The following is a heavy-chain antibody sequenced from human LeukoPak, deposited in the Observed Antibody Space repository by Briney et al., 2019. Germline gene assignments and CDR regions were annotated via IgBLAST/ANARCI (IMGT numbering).Heavy chain of an antibody. D-gene: IGHD3-16*01. CDR2: IKQDGSER. V-gene: IGHV3-7*01. J-gene: IGHJ5*02. CDR1: GFTFSEYW. Sequence: GGSLRLSCAASGFTFSEYWMSWVRQAPGKGLEWVANIKQDGSERNYVDSVKGRFTIFRDNARNSLYLQMNSLRAEDTAVYYCASHSYGYNHWGQGTLVIVSS. CDR3: ASHSYGYNH.